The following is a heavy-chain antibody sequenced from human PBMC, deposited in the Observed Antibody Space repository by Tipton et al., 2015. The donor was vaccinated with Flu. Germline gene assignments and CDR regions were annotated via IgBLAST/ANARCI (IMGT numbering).Heavy chain of an antibody. CDR2: IYASGST. V-gene: IGHV4-4*07. D-gene: IGHD3-22*01. J-gene: IGHJ2*01. Sequence: VKPSETLSLTCSVFGGSISNYYWSWIRQPAGKGLEWIGRIYASGSTTYNPSLKSRVTISADTSKNQFSLKLSSVTAADTAVYYCARLGVRSSADLWGRGTLVTVSS. CDR3: ARLGVRSSADL. CDR1: GGSISNYY.